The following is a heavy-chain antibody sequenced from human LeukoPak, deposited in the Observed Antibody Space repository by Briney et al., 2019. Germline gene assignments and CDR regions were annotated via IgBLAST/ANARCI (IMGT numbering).Heavy chain of an antibody. CDR3: ASLRWFFDH. J-gene: IGHJ4*02. D-gene: IGHD4-23*01. CDR1: GFTFSMYW. CDR2: MKQDGSEE. Sequence: PGGSLRLSCAASGFTFSMYWMSWVRQAPGKGLEWVASMKQDGSEECYVDSVKGRFTISRDNAKNSVYLQMNSLRAEDTAVYYCASLRWFFDHWGQGTLVTVSS. V-gene: IGHV3-7*01.